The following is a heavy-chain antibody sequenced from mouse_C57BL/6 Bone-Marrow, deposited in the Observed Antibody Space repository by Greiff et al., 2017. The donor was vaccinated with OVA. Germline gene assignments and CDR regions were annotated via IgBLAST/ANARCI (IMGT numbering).Heavy chain of an antibody. Sequence: VQGVESGAELVRPGASVTLSCKASGYTFTDYEMHWVKQTPVHGLEWIGAIYPETGGTAYNQKFKGKAILTADKSSSTAYMELRSLTSEDSAVYYCTRGYSNYYAMDYWGQGTSVTVSS. V-gene: IGHV1-15*01. D-gene: IGHD2-5*01. CDR3: TRGYSNYYAMDY. CDR1: GYTFTDYE. CDR2: IYPETGGT. J-gene: IGHJ4*01.